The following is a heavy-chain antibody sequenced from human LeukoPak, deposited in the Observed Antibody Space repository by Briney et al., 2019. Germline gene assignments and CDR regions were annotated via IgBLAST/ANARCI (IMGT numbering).Heavy chain of an antibody. CDR3: SRENGAFSPFGF. V-gene: IGHV4-61*01. CDR2: IYYSGST. J-gene: IGHJ4*02. Sequence: SETLSLTCNVSGDSVSSGSYYWSWIRQPPGKGLEWIGYIYYSGSTNYNSSLNSRVTMSLDKPKNQLSLNLSSVTAADTAVYYCSRENGAFSPFGFWGQGTLVTVPS. D-gene: IGHD2-8*01. CDR1: GDSVSSGSYY.